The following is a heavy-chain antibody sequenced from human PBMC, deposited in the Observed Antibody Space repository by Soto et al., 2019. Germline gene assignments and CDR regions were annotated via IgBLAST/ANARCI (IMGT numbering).Heavy chain of an antibody. CDR1: GGSISSGDYY. V-gene: IGHV4-30-4*01. Sequence: SETLSLTCTVSGGSISSGDYYWSWIRQPPGKGLGWIGYIYYSGSTYYNPSLKSRVTISVDTSKNQFSLKLSSVTAADTAVYYCARETDIVVVPAAHNWLDPWGQGTMVTVSS. D-gene: IGHD2-2*01. J-gene: IGHJ5*02. CDR2: IYYSGST. CDR3: ARETDIVVVPAAHNWLDP.